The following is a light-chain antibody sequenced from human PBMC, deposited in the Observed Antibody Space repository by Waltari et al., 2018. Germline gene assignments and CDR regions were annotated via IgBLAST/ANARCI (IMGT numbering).Light chain of an antibody. J-gene: IGLJ2*01. CDR1: SPNIGRNT. CDR2: SNN. CDR3: AAWDDSLNVVV. Sequence: QSVLTQPPSASGTPGQRVTISCPGSSPNIGRNTLHWYQQLPGTAPKLLIYSNNRRPSGVPDRFSGSKSGTSSSLAISGLQSEDEADYYCAAWDDSLNVVVFGGGTKLTVL. V-gene: IGLV1-44*01.